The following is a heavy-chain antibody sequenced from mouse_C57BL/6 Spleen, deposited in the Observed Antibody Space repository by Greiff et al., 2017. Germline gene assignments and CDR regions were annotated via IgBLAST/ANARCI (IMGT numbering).Heavy chain of an antibody. CDR2: ISYDGSN. J-gene: IGHJ3*01. Sequence: EVQLQQSGPGLVKPSQSLSLTCSVTGYSITSGYYWNWIRQFPGNKLEWMGYISYDGSNNYNPSLKNRISITRDTSKNQFFLKLNSVTTEDTATYYCARGIYYDYDEAWFAYWGQGTLVTVSA. V-gene: IGHV3-6*01. D-gene: IGHD2-4*01. CDR1: GYSITSGYY. CDR3: ARGIYYDYDEAWFAY.